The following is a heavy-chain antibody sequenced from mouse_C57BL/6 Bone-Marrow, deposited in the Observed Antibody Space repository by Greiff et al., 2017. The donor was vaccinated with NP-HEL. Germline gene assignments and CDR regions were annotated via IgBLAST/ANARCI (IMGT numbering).Heavy chain of an antibody. CDR3: ARVGSSWAWFAY. CDR1: GFTFSSYA. CDR2: ISDGGSYT. D-gene: IGHD1-1*01. V-gene: IGHV5-4*03. Sequence: EVNLVESGGGLVKPGGSLKLSCAASGFTFSSYAMSWVRQTPEKRLEWVATISDGGSYTYYPDNVKGRFTISRDNAKNNLYLQMSHLKSEDTAMYYCARVGSSWAWFAYWGQGTLVTVSA. J-gene: IGHJ3*01.